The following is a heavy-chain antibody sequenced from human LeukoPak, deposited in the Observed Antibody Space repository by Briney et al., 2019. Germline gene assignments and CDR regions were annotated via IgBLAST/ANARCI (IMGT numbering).Heavy chain of an antibody. V-gene: IGHV3-33*01. CDR2: IWYDGSNK. D-gene: IGHD1-26*01. J-gene: IGHJ3*02. Sequence: GRSLRLSCAASGFTFSSYGMHWVRQAPGKGLEWVAVIWYDGSNKYYADSVKGRFTISRDNSKNTLYLQMNSLRAEDTAVYYCARDRGISGSYNDAFDIWGQGTMVTVSS. CDR1: GFTFSSYG. CDR3: ARDRGISGSYNDAFDI.